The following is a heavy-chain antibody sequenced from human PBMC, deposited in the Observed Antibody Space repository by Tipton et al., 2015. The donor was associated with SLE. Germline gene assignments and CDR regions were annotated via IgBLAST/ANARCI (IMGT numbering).Heavy chain of an antibody. V-gene: IGHV4-34*01. CDR3: ARRGSGSYDI. D-gene: IGHD3-10*01. CDR1: GYSISIDYY. CDR2: INHSGST. J-gene: IGHJ3*02. Sequence: TLSLTCAVSGYSISIDYYWSWIRQPPGKGLEWIGEINHSGSTNYNPSLKSRVTISVDTSKNQFSLKLSSVTAADTAVYYCARRGSGSYDIWGQGTMVTVSS.